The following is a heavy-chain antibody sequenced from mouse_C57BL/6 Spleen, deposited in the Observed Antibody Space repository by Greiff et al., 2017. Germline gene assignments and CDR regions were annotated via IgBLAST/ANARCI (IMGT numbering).Heavy chain of an antibody. CDR3: ARDDWEGCFDY. CDR1: GFTFSSYA. V-gene: IGHV5-4*01. CDR2: ISAGGSYT. J-gene: IGHJ2*01. Sequence: EVKLVESGGGLVKPGGSLKLSCAASGFTFSSYAMSWVRQTPEKRLEWVATISAGGSYTYYPDNVKGRFTISRDNAKNNLYLQMSHLKSEDTAMYYCARDDWEGCFDYWGQGTTLTVSS. D-gene: IGHD2-4*01.